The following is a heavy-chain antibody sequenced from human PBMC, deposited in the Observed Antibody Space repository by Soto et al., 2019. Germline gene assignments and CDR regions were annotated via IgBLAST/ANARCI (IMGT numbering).Heavy chain of an antibody. CDR3: AKDEDYYDSNRGGNWFDP. D-gene: IGHD3-22*01. CDR1: GFTFSSYA. V-gene: IGHV3-23*01. J-gene: IGHJ5*02. CDR2: ISGSGGST. Sequence: PGGSLRLSCAASGFTFSSYAMSWVRQAPGKGLEWVSAISGSGGSTYYADSVKGRFTISRDNSKNTLYLQMNSLRAEDTAVYYCAKDEDYYDSNRGGNWFDPWGQGTLVTVSS.